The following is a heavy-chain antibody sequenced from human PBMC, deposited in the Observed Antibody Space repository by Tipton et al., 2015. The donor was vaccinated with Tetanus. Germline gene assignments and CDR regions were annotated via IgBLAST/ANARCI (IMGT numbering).Heavy chain of an antibody. CDR3: AREGLVLGPAKPSYFDS. Sequence: SLRLSCAVSGFTFNKYWMHWVRQAPGKGLEWVAEISSDGNRQSYRDSVNGRFTISRDNSENTVFLQMNSLRPEDTAAYYCAREGLVLGPAKPSYFDSWGQGTRVLVSS. CDR2: ISSDGNRQ. V-gene: IGHV3-30-3*01. D-gene: IGHD6-25*01. J-gene: IGHJ4*02. CDR1: GFTFNKYW.